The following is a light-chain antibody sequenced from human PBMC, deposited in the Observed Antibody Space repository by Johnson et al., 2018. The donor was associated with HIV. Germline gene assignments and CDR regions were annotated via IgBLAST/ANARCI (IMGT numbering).Light chain of an antibody. CDR2: DNN. V-gene: IGLV1-51*01. J-gene: IGLJ1*01. CDR3: GVWDSSLSAQYV. Sequence: QSVLTQPPSVSAAPGQRVTRSYSGSSSNIGNNFVSWFRQLPLRAPKVLIYDNNKRPSGVPDRFSGSKSGTSATLGIPGLQTGDEADYYCGVWDSSLSAQYVFGSGTKIVVL. CDR1: SSNIGNNF.